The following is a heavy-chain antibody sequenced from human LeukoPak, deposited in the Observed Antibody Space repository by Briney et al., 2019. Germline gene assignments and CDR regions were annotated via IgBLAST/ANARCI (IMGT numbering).Heavy chain of an antibody. D-gene: IGHD1-26*01. Sequence: SGTLSLTCAVSGASLSSNNWWWSWVRQPPGKGLEWIGEIYHSGSTNYNPSLKSRVTISVDTSKNQFSLKLSSVTAADTAVYYCARDMGAIHFDYWGQGTLVTVSS. J-gene: IGHJ4*02. CDR3: ARDMGAIHFDY. CDR1: GASLSSNNW. V-gene: IGHV4-4*02. CDR2: IYHSGST.